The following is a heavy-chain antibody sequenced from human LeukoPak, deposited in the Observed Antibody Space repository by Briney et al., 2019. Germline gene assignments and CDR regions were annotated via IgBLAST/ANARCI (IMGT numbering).Heavy chain of an antibody. CDR3: ARQNGWLQTFDY. CDR2: IYYSGST. V-gene: IGHV4-39*01. J-gene: IGHJ4*02. Sequence: PSETLFLTCTVSGGSISSSSYYWGWIRQPPGKGLEWIGSIYYSGSTYYNPSLKSRVTISVDTSKNQFSLKLSSVTAADTAVYYCARQNGWLQTFDYWGQGTLVTVSS. CDR1: GGSISSSSYY. D-gene: IGHD5-24*01.